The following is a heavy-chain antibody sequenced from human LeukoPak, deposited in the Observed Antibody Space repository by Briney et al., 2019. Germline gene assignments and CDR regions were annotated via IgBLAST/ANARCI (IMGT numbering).Heavy chain of an antibody. D-gene: IGHD3-22*01. CDR3: ARDLSVVGGITMIVDAVDY. CDR1: AYTFTSYG. J-gene: IGHJ4*02. Sequence: ASVKVSCKASAYTFTSYGISWVRQAPGQGLEWMGWISAYNGNTNYAQKLQGRVTMTTDTSTSTAYMELRSLRSDDTAVYYCARDLSVVGGITMIVDAVDYWGQGTLVTVSS. V-gene: IGHV1-18*01. CDR2: ISAYNGNT.